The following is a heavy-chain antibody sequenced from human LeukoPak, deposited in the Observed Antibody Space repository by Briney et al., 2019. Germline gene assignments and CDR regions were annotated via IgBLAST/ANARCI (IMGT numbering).Heavy chain of an antibody. V-gene: IGHV3-23*01. D-gene: IGHD5-12*01. J-gene: IGHJ4*02. Sequence: GGSLRLSCAASGFTFSSYAMSWVRQAPGKGLEWVSGISGSGANTYYADSVKGRFTISRDNAKNSLYLQMNSLRAEDTAVYYCARDTFKAYYSGYADYWGQGTLVAVSS. CDR2: ISGSGANT. CDR3: ARDTFKAYYSGYADY. CDR1: GFTFSSYA.